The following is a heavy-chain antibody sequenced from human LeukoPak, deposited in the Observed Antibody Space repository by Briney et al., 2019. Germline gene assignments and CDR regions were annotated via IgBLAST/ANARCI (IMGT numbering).Heavy chain of an antibody. CDR1: GGSIRSSYYY. V-gene: IGHV4-39*01. J-gene: IGHJ5*02. CDR3: ARHYGP. D-gene: IGHD3-10*01. Sequence: SSETLSLTTVSGGSIRSSYYYWGWIRQPPGKGLEWIGSIYDSGSTYYNPSLKSRVTISVDTSKNQFSLKLNSVTAADTAVYYCARHYGPWGQGTLVTVSS. CDR2: IYDSGST.